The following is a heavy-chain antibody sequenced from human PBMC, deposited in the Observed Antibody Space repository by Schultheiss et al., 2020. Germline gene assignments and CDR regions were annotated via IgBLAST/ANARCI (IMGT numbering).Heavy chain of an antibody. CDR1: GFNVINHY. D-gene: IGHD2-15*01. V-gene: IGHV3-53*01. Sequence: GGSLRLSCAASGFNVINHYMSWVRQAPGKGLEWVSVSYRSGAASYALSVKGRFTISRDNSKNTLFLQMNSVRAEDTAVYYCASGWAVEPGTSHAKVAVVTATPLGYWGQGALVTVSS. CDR3: ASGWAVEPGTSHAKVAVVTATPLGY. CDR2: SYRSGAA. J-gene: IGHJ4*02.